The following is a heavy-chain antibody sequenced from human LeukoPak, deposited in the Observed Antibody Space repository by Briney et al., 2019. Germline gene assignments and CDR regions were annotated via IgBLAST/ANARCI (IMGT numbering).Heavy chain of an antibody. Sequence: SETLSLTCTVSGYSTSSGYYWGWIRQPPGKGLEWIGSIYHSGSTYYNPSLKSRVTISVDTSKNQFSLKLSSVTAADTAVYYCARDPIPYFYDSSGYFDYWGQGTLVTVSS. V-gene: IGHV4-38-2*02. CDR3: ARDPIPYFYDSSGYFDY. D-gene: IGHD3-22*01. CDR1: GYSTSSGYY. CDR2: IYHSGST. J-gene: IGHJ4*02.